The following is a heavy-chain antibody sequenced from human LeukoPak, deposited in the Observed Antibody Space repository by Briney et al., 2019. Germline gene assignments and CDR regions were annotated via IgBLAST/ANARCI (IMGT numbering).Heavy chain of an antibody. CDR1: GFTFSSYG. CDR2: IWYDGSNK. Sequence: GGSLRLSCAASGFTFSSYGMHWVRQAPGKGLDWVAVIWYDGSNKYYADSVKGRFTISRDNSKNTLYLQMNSLRAEDTAVYYCARDRYGDYALDYWGQGTLVTVSS. D-gene: IGHD4-17*01. J-gene: IGHJ4*02. CDR3: ARDRYGDYALDY. V-gene: IGHV3-33*01.